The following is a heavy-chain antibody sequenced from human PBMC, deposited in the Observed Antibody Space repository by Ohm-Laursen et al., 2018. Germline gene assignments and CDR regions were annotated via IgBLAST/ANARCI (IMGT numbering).Heavy chain of an antibody. CDR1: GFIVSNNY. J-gene: IGHJ4*02. CDR3: ARDPVGATYFDY. CDR2: ISSSSSYI. V-gene: IGHV3-21*01. Sequence: SLRLSCAASGFIVSNNYMSWVRQAPGKGLEWVSSISSSSSYIYYADSVKGRFTISRDNAKNSLYLQMNGLRAEDTAVYYCARDPVGATYFDYWGQGTLVTVSS. D-gene: IGHD1-26*01.